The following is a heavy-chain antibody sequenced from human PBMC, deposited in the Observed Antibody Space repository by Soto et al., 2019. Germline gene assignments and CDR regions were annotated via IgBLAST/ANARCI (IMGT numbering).Heavy chain of an antibody. J-gene: IGHJ4*02. CDR2: ISWNSGSI. Sequence: PGGSLRLSCAASGFTFDDYAMHWVRQAPGKGLEWVSGISWNSGSIGYADSVKGRFTISRDNAKNSLYLQMNSLRAEDTALYYCAKDSESYGDRVFDYWGQGTLVTVSS. V-gene: IGHV3-9*01. CDR1: GFTFDDYA. D-gene: IGHD4-17*01. CDR3: AKDSESYGDRVFDY.